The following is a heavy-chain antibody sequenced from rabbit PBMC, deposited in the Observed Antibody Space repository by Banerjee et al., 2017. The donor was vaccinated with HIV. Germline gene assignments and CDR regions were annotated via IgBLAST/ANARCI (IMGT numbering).Heavy chain of an antibody. CDR1: GFDFSSNA. CDR3: ARDRDASSSGYYVFNL. V-gene: IGHV1S47*01. CDR2: IYNGDGST. Sequence: EESGGDLVKPEGSLTLTCKASGFDFSSNAMCWVRQAPGKGPEWIACIYNGDGSTYYASWVNGRFTISRSTSLNTVTLQMTSLTAADTATYFCARDRDASSSGYYVFNLWGQGTLVTVS. J-gene: IGHJ4*01. D-gene: IGHD1-1*01.